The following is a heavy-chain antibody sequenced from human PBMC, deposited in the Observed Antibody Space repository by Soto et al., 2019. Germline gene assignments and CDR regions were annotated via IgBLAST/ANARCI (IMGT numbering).Heavy chain of an antibody. D-gene: IGHD3-3*01. Sequence: PSETLSLTCAVYGGSFSGYYWSWIRQPPGKGLEWIGEINHSGSTNYNPSLKSRVTISVDTSKNQFSLKLSSVTAADTAVYYCARGLAYDFWSAYGMEGWGQGTTVNVS. CDR3: ARGLAYDFWSAYGMEG. V-gene: IGHV4-34*01. CDR1: GGSFSGYY. CDR2: INHSGST. J-gene: IGHJ6*02.